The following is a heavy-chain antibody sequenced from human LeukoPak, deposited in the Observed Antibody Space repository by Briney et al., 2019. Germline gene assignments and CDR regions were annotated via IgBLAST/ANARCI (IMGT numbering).Heavy chain of an antibody. CDR2: INHSGST. D-gene: IGHD3-10*01. Sequence: SETLSLTCAVYGGSFSGYYWSWIRQPPGKGLEWIGEINHSGSTNYNPSLKSRVTISVDTSKNQFSLKLSSVTAADTAVYYCARGVGQYYYGSGSYYNRYYYYYMDVWGKGTTVTVSS. CDR3: ARGVGQYYYGSGSYYNRYYYYYMDV. CDR1: GGSFSGYY. J-gene: IGHJ6*03. V-gene: IGHV4-34*01.